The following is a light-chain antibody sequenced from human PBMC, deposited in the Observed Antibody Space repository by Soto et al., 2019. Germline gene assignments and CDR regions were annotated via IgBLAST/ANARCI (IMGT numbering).Light chain of an antibody. Sequence: IQSTHSPSSLSASVVDRVPITCRASQSIGKYLSWFQQTPGNAPKLLIYAASGLQSGVPSRFSGSGSGTDFTLTINSLQREDFATYYCQQTYNTPLTFGGGT. CDR1: QSIGKY. CDR2: AAS. V-gene: IGKV1-39*01. CDR3: QQTYNTPLT. J-gene: IGKJ4*01.